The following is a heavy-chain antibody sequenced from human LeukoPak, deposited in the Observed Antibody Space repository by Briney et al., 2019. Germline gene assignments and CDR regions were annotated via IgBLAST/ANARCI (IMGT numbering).Heavy chain of an antibody. Sequence: GGSLRLSCAASGFTFSSYEMNWVRQAPGKGLEWVLYISSSGSTIYHADSVEGRFTISRDNAKNSLYLQMNSLRAEDTAAYYCARGGITIFGVVSGAFDIWGQGTMVTVSS. CDR3: ARGGITIFGVVSGAFDI. V-gene: IGHV3-48*03. D-gene: IGHD3-3*01. CDR1: GFTFSSYE. J-gene: IGHJ3*02. CDR2: ISSSGSTI.